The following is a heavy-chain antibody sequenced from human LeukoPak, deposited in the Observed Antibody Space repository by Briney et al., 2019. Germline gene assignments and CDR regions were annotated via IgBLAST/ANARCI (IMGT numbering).Heavy chain of an antibody. J-gene: IGHJ4*02. CDR3: AKGSAIFGVVRWDYFDH. V-gene: IGHV3-23*01. Sequence: PGGSLRLSCAGSGFIFNNYAMSWVRQAPGKGLEWVSGISGSGGTAYYPDSVKGHVTISRDNSKSTLHLQINSLRVDDTAVYYCAKGSAIFGVVRWDYFDHWGQGILVTVSS. CDR1: GFIFNNYA. CDR2: ISGSGGTA. D-gene: IGHD3-3*01.